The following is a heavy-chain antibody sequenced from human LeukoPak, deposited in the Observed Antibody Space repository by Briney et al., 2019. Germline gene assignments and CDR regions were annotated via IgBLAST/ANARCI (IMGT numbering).Heavy chain of an antibody. CDR3: ANTMDTAMVTIDY. J-gene: IGHJ4*02. V-gene: IGHV3-30*02. CDR2: IRYDGSNK. CDR1: IFTLNIYG. Sequence: GGSLRLSCTVSIFTLNIYGIHCVRQAPGKGLEWVAFIRYDGSNKYYADSVKGRFTISRDNSKNTLYLQMNSMRTDEKAVSYCANTMDTAMVTIDYWGQGTLVTVSS. D-gene: IGHD5-18*01.